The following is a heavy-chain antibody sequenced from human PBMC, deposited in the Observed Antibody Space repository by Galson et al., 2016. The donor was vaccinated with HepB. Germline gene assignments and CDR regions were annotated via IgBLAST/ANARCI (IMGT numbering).Heavy chain of an antibody. CDR1: GFPFSSYA. CDR3: AKQRPGLY. J-gene: IGHJ4*02. CDR2: ITDSGDTT. V-gene: IGHV3-23*01. Sequence: SLRLSCAASGFPFSSYAMSWVRQAPGKGLGWVSSITDSGDTTYYADSVRGRFTISRDNSKNTLYLQMNSLRAEDTAVYYCAKQRPGLYWLQGTLVTVSS.